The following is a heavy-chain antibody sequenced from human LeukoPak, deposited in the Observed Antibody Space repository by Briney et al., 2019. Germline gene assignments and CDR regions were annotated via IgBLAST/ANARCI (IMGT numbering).Heavy chain of an antibody. CDR1: GYTFTSYG. J-gene: IGHJ4*02. Sequence: ASVNVSCKASGYTFTSYGISWVRQAPGQGLEWMGWISAYNGNTNYAQKLQGRVTMTTDTSTSTAYMELRSLRSDDTAVYYCATVYCSGGSCYERFDYWGQGTLVTVSS. CDR3: ATVYCSGGSCYERFDY. V-gene: IGHV1-18*01. D-gene: IGHD2-15*01. CDR2: ISAYNGNT.